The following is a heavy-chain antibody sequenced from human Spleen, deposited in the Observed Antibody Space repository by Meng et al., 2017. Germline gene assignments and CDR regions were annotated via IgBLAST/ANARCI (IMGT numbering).Heavy chain of an antibody. CDR1: GGSFSGYY. Sequence: QVQPQESGPGLVTPSGTLSLTCAVYGGSFSGYYWSWIRQPPGKGLEWIGEINHSGSTNYNPSLKSRVTISVDTSKNQFSLKLSSVTAADTAVYYCARGPADIVVVVAATLLDYWGQGTLVTVSS. D-gene: IGHD2-15*01. CDR2: INHSGST. V-gene: IGHV4-34*01. CDR3: ARGPADIVVVVAATLLDY. J-gene: IGHJ4*02.